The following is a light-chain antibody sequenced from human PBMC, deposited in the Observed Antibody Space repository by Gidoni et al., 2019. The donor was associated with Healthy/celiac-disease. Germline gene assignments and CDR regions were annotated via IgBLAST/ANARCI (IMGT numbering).Light chain of an antibody. Sequence: YELTQPPSVSVSPGQTASITCSGDKLGDKYACWYQQTPGQSPVLVIYQDSKRPSGIPERFSGSNSGNTATLTISGTQAMDEADYYCQAWDSSTGVFGGGTKLTVL. V-gene: IGLV3-1*01. CDR3: QAWDSSTGV. J-gene: IGLJ2*01. CDR2: QDS. CDR1: KLGDKY.